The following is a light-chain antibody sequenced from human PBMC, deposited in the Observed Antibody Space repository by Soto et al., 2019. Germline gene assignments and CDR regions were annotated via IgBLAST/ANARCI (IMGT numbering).Light chain of an antibody. CDR1: QSVGIN. CDR2: GAS. V-gene: IGKV3-20*01. CDR3: QQYGSSPIT. J-gene: IGKJ5*01. Sequence: IMMSQFPVILSVSPGERATLSCRASQSVGINLAWYQQKPGQAPRLLIYGASSRATGIPDRFSGSGSGADFTLTISRLEPEDFAVYYCQQYGSSPITFGHGTRLEIK.